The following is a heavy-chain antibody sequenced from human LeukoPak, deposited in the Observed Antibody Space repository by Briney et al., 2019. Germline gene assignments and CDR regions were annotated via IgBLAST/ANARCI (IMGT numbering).Heavy chain of an antibody. D-gene: IGHD3-10*01. Sequence: GGSLRLSYTAFGFTFSRYVIHWVRQALGKGLEWVAVIWSDGSNKFYADSVKGRFTISRDNSKNTLFLQMNSLRAEDTALYSCARDRGGSKYFDSWGQGTLVTVSS. CDR3: ARDRGGSKYFDS. J-gene: IGHJ4*02. V-gene: IGHV3-33*08. CDR1: GFTFSRYV. CDR2: IWSDGSNK.